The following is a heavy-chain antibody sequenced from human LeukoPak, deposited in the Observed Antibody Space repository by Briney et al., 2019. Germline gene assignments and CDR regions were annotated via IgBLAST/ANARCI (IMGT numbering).Heavy chain of an antibody. CDR3: ARQLGYCSDGSCYFDY. J-gene: IGHJ4*02. CDR1: GFTFNNYA. CDR2: ISTSGDST. D-gene: IGHD2-15*01. Sequence: GGSLRLSCAASGFTFNNYAMSWVRQAPGRGLEWVSAISTSGDSTYSADSVMGRFTISRDNSKYTLHLQMNSLRPEDTAVYHCARQLGYCSDGSCYFDYWGQGTLVTVSS. V-gene: IGHV3-23*01.